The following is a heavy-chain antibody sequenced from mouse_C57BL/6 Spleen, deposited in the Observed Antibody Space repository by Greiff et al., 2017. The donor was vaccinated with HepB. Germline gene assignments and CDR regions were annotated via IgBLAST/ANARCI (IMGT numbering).Heavy chain of an antibody. V-gene: IGHV2-2*01. CDR3: ARNKWGGWYFDV. Sequence: VHLVESGPGLVQPSQSLSITCTVSGFSLTSYGVHWVRQSPGKGLEWLGVIWSGGSTDYNAAFISRLSISKDNSKSQVFFKMNSLQADDTAIYYCARNKWGGWYFDVWGTGTTVTVSS. CDR2: IWSGGST. CDR1: GFSLTSYG. J-gene: IGHJ1*03.